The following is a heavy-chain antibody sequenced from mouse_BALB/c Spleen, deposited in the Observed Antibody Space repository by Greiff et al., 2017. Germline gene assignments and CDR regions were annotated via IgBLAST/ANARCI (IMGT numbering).Heavy chain of an antibody. CDR3: ARDNDAMGY. V-gene: IGHV5-6-3*01. J-gene: IGHJ4*01. Sequence: EVKLVESGGGLVQPGGSLKLSCAASGFTFSSYGMSWVRQTPDKRLELVATINSNGGSTYYPDSVKGRFTISRDNAKNTLYLQMSSLKSEDTAMYYCARDNDAMGYWGQGTSVTVSA. CDR1: GFTFSSYG. CDR2: INSNGGST.